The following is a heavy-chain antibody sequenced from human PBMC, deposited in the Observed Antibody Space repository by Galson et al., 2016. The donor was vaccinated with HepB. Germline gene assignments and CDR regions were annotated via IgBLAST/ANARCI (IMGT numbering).Heavy chain of an antibody. V-gene: IGHV3-30*03. D-gene: IGHD3-22*01. J-gene: IGHJ4*02. CDR1: GFTFSNAW. Sequence: LRLSCAASGFTFSNAWMSWVRQAPGKGLEWVAVISYDGSNKYYADSVKGRFTISRDNSKNTLYLQMNSLRAEDTAVYYCARQAYYDSSGYYYPLGYWGQGTLVTVSS. CDR3: ARQAYYDSSGYYYPLGY. CDR2: ISYDGSNK.